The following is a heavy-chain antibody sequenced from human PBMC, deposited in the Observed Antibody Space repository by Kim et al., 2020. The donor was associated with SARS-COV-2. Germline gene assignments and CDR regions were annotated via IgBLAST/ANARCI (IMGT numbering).Heavy chain of an antibody. V-gene: IGHV3-33*01. Sequence: GGSLRLSCAASGFTFSSYGMHWVRQAPGKGLEWVAVIWYDGSNKYYADSVKGRFTISRDNSKNTLYLQMNSLRAEDTAVYYCARGGVVVAAIAGMDVWGQGTTVTVSS. D-gene: IGHD2-15*01. CDR1: GFTFSSYG. CDR2: IWYDGSNK. CDR3: ARGGVVVAAIAGMDV. J-gene: IGHJ6*02.